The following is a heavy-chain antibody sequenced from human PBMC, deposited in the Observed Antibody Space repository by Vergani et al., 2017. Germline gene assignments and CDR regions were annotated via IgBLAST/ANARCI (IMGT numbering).Heavy chain of an antibody. CDR1: GGSISSGGYS. CDR2: IYHSGST. CDR3: ARAPNLSGYDYMDV. Sequence: QLQLQESGSGLVKPSQTLSLTCAVPGGSISSGGYSWSWIRQPPGKGLEWIGYIYHSGSTYYNPSLKSRVPISVDRSKNQFSLKLSSVTAADTAVYYCARAPNLSGYDYMDVWGKGTTVTVSS. D-gene: IGHD1-26*01. J-gene: IGHJ6*03. V-gene: IGHV4-30-2*01.